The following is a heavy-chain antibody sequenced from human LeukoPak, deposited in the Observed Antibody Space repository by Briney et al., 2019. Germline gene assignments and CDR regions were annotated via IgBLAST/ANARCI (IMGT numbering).Heavy chain of an antibody. J-gene: IGHJ5*02. CDR1: GDSVSNNSVT. D-gene: IGHD2-2*01. CDR3: ARRLTQYDCFDP. CDR2: TYYRSTWYN. V-gene: IGHV6-1*01. Sequence: SQTLSLTCAISGDSVSNNSVTWNWIRQSPSRGREWLGRTYYRSTWYNDYAVSVRGRITVNPDTSKNQFSLHLNSVTPEDTAVYYCARRLTQYDCFDPWGQGILVTVSS.